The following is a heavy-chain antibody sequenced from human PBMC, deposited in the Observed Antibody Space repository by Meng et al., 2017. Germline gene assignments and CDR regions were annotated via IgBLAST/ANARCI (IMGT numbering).Heavy chain of an antibody. V-gene: IGHV4-39*07. Sequence: QLRLQESGPGLVKPSETLSLTCTVSGGSISSSSYYWSWIRQPPGKGLEWIGSIYYSGSTYYNPSLKSRVTISVDTSKNQFSLKLSPETAADTAVYYCASLRIAVAGINWFDPWGQGTLVTVSS. D-gene: IGHD6-19*01. CDR3: ASLRIAVAGINWFDP. J-gene: IGHJ5*02. CDR2: IYYSGST. CDR1: GGSISSSSYY.